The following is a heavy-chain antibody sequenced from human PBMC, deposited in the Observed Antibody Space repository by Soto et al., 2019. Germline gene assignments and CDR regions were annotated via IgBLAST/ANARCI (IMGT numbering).Heavy chain of an antibody. CDR2: ISGSGGST. Sequence: EVQLLESGGGLVQPGGSLRLSCAASGFTFSNYAVTWVRQAPGKGLEWVSTISGSGGSTYYADSVKGRFTISRDNSKNTLYLQMNSLRAEDTAGYDCAKDQGSSWYEIDYWGQGTLVTVSS. J-gene: IGHJ4*02. CDR1: GFTFSNYA. D-gene: IGHD6-13*01. CDR3: AKDQGSSWYEIDY. V-gene: IGHV3-23*01.